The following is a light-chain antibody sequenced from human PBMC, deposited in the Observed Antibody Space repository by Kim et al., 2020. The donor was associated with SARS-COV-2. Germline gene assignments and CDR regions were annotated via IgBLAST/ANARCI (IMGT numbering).Light chain of an antibody. Sequence: KTVTISGTGSRGNIASNYVQWYQQRPASAPTTVIYEDNERPSGVPDRFSGSIDSSSNSASLTISGLKTEDEADYYCQSYDDSNRWVFGGGTQLTVL. CDR1: RGNIASNY. V-gene: IGLV6-57*02. CDR2: EDN. CDR3: QSYDDSNRWV. J-gene: IGLJ3*02.